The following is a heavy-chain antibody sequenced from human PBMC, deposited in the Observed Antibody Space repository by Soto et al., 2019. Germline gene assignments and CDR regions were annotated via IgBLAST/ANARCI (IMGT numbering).Heavy chain of an antibody. D-gene: IGHD6-19*01. V-gene: IGHV1-3*01. CDR3: ARDIAVAGVKLKHDAFDI. CDR2: INAGNGNT. CDR1: GYTFTSYA. Sequence: GASVKVSCKASGYTFTSYAMHWVRQAPGQRLEWMGWINAGNGNTKYSQKFQGRVTITRDTSASTAYMELSSLRSEDTAVYYCARDIAVAGVKLKHDAFDIWGQGTTVTVSS. J-gene: IGHJ3*02.